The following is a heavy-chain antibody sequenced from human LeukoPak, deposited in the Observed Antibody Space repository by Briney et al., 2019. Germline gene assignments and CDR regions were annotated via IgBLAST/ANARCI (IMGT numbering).Heavy chain of an antibody. CDR1: GFTFSSYA. CDR3: AKGVGCSGGTCYSGHGMDV. V-gene: IGHV3-23*01. Sequence: PGGSLRLSCAASGFTFSSYAMSWVRQAPGKGLEWVSALSGSGANTYYADSVKGRFTISRDNSKNTLHLQVNSLRAEDTAVYYCAKGVGCSGGTCYSGHGMDVWGQGTTVTVSS. CDR2: LSGSGANT. J-gene: IGHJ6*02. D-gene: IGHD2-15*01.